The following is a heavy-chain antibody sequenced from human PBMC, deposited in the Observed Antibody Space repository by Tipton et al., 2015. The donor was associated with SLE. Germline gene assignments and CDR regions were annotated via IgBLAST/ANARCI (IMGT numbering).Heavy chain of an antibody. V-gene: IGHV4-61*02. Sequence: TLSLTCTVSGGSISSGSYYWSWIRQPAGKGLEWIGRIYTSGSTNYNPSLKSRVTISVDTSKNQFSLKLSSVTAADTAVYYCARGGGILRFLEWLFPFDYWGQGTLVTVSS. CDR2: IYTSGST. CDR3: ARGGGILRFLEWLFPFDY. CDR1: GGSISSGSYY. D-gene: IGHD3-3*01. J-gene: IGHJ4*02.